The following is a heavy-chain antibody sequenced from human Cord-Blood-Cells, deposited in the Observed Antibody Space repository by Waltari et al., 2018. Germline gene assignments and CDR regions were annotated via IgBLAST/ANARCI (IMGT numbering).Heavy chain of an antibody. J-gene: IGHJ4*02. CDR2: INHSGST. CDR1: GGSFSGYS. V-gene: IGHV4-34*01. Sequence: QVQLQQWGAGLLKPSETLSLTCAVYGGSFSGYSWSWIRQPPGKGLEWIGEINHSGSTNYNPSLKSRVTISVDTSKNQFSLKLSSVTAADTAVYYCASARIAAAGTFDYWGQGTLVTVSS. D-gene: IGHD6-13*01. CDR3: ASARIAAAGTFDY.